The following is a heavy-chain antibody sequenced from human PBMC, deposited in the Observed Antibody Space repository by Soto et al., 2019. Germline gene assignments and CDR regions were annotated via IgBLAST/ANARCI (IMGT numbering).Heavy chain of an antibody. J-gene: IGHJ4*02. CDR1: GCSISSVGYY. V-gene: IGHV4-31*03. CDR3: ARVAGKMRQRVQFFDX. Sequence: SETLSLTCTVSGCSISSVGYYWSWIRQHPGKGLEWIGYIYYSGSTYYNPSLKSRVTISVDTSKNQFSLKLSSVTAADTAVYYCARVAGKMRQRVQFFDXWGQGTLVTVSX. CDR2: IYYSGST. D-gene: IGHD6-6*01.